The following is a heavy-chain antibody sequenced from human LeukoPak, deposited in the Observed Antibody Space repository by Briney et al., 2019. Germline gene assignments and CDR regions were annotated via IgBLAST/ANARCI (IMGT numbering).Heavy chain of an antibody. Sequence: EASVKVSCKASGYTFTSYDINWVRQATGQGLEWMGWISAYTGNTNCAQILQGRVTMTTDTSTSTAYMELRSLRSDDTAVYYCARVGDGSSWYDYYYGMDVWGQGTTVTVSS. CDR3: ARVGDGSSWYDYYYGMDV. CDR1: GYTFTSYD. D-gene: IGHD6-13*01. V-gene: IGHV1-18*01. J-gene: IGHJ6*02. CDR2: ISAYTGNT.